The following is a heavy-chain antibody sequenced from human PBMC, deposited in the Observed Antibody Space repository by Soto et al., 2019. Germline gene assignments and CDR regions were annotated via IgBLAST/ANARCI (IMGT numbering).Heavy chain of an antibody. CDR2: VNNDGRNT. CDR3: AKDAGNEESLFDY. J-gene: IGHJ4*02. V-gene: IGHV3-23*01. Sequence: PGGSLGLACEASGFTFSDFGMSWVRQIPGKGLEWVSTVNNDGRNTHYADSVEGRFTISRDNSKNTLYLQMGSLRAEDTAIYYCAKDAGNEESLFDYWGQGTLVTVSS. CDR1: GFTFSDFG.